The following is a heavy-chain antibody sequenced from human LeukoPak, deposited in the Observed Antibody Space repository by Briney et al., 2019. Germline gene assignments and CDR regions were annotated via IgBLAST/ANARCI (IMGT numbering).Heavy chain of an antibody. CDR1: GFTFSSYA. CDR3: ARAPRGPYYYYGMDV. D-gene: IGHD3-10*01. J-gene: IGHJ6*02. Sequence: AGGSLRLSCAASGFTFSSYAMHWVRQAPGKGLEWVAVISYDGSNKYYADSVKGRFPISRDNSKNTLYLQMNSLRAEDTAVYYCARAPRGPYYYYGMDVWGQGTTVTVSS. CDR2: ISYDGSNK. V-gene: IGHV3-30-3*01.